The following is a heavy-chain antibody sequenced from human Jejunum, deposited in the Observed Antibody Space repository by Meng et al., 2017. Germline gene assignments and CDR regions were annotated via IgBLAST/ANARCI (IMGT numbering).Heavy chain of an antibody. CDR1: GFTFSSSW. Sequence: GGSLILSCAASGFTFSSSWMYWVRQAPGKGLVWVSRIKSDGTTVYADSVKGRFTMSRDNAKNTVFLQMNSLRVDDTAMYYCTKSAYSTSRFDPWGQGTLVTVSS. CDR3: TKSAYSTSRFDP. V-gene: IGHV3-74*01. J-gene: IGHJ5*02. CDR2: IKSDGTT. D-gene: IGHD6-13*01.